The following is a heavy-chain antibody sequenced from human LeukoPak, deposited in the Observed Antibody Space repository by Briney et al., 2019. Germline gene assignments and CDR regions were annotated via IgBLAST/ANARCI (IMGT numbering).Heavy chain of an antibody. Sequence: SQTLSLTCAISGDSVSSSSAAWNWIRQSPSRGLEWLGRTYYRSKWYSDYAVSVTSRITINPDTSKNQFSLQVISVTPEDTAVYYCARDSYDSSGYGAGFDYWGQGTLVTVSS. V-gene: IGHV6-1*01. J-gene: IGHJ4*02. D-gene: IGHD3-22*01. CDR2: TYYRSKWYS. CDR3: ARDSYDSSGYGAGFDY. CDR1: GDSVSSSSAA.